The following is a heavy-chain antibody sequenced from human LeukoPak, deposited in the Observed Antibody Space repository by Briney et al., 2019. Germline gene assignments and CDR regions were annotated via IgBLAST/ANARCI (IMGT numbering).Heavy chain of an antibody. Sequence: GGSLRLSCAASGFTFSTFGMHWVRQAPGQGLEWGAVISYDGSTKYYADSVRGRFTISRDNSKTTLYLQMNRLRAEDTAVYYCAKDRVNYYDSSGYANWGQGTLVTVSS. V-gene: IGHV3-30*18. CDR2: ISYDGSTK. J-gene: IGHJ4*02. CDR1: GFTFSTFG. CDR3: AKDRVNYYDSSGYAN. D-gene: IGHD3-22*01.